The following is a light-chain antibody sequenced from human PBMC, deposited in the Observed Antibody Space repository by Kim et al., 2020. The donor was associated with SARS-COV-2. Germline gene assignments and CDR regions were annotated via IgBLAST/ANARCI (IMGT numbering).Light chain of an antibody. CDR2: DAS. V-gene: IGKV3-20*01. CDR3: HHFDNSLYT. J-gene: IGKJ2*01. CDR1: QSVSASY. Sequence: LSPGERATLSCRASQSVSASYLGWYQQKPGQPPRLLIYDASTRAVGIPDRFSGSGSGTLFTLTISRLEPEDFAVYYCHHFDNSLYTFGQGTKLEI.